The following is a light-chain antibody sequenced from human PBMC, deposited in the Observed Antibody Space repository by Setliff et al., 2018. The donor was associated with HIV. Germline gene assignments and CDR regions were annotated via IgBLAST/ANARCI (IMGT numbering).Light chain of an antibody. Sequence: QSALTQPASVSGSPGQSITISCTGTSSDIGAYNYVSLYQQHPGKAPKVMIYDVRKRPSGVSNRFSGSKSGNTASLTISGLQAEDEAAYYCSSYVNINTLVFGTGTKGTVL. V-gene: IGLV2-14*03. J-gene: IGLJ1*01. CDR3: SSYVNINTLV. CDR1: SSDIGAYNY. CDR2: DVR.